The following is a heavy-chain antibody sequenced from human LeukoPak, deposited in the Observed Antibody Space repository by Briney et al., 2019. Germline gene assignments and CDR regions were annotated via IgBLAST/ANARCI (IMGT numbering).Heavy chain of an antibody. Sequence: ASVKVSCKASGYTFTGYYMHWVRQAPGQGLEWMGWINPNSGGTNYAQKFQGRVTMTRDTSISTAYMELSSLRSEDTAVYYCARGSLSPDRQLFDYWGQGTLVTVSS. V-gene: IGHV1-2*02. CDR1: GYTFTGYY. CDR3: ARGSLSPDRQLFDY. CDR2: INPNSGGT. D-gene: IGHD1-1*01. J-gene: IGHJ4*02.